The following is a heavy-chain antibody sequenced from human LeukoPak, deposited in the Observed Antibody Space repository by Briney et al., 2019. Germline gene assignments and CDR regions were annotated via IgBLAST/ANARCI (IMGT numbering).Heavy chain of an antibody. Sequence: SVKVSCKASGGTLSRYGINWVRQAPGQGLEWMGRLIPTFGSTNYAQKFQGRVTITTDESTTTAYMEVSSLTSEDTAVYYCAGETLAPSGVNYFHHWGQGTLVTVSS. CDR1: GGTLSRYG. J-gene: IGHJ1*01. CDR2: LIPTFGST. CDR3: AGETLAPSGVNYFHH. V-gene: IGHV1-69*05. D-gene: IGHD6-13*01.